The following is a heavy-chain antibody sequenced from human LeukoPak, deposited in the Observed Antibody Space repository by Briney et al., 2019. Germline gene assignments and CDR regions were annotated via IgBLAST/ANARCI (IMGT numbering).Heavy chain of an antibody. CDR1: GYSFTSYW. V-gene: IGHV5-51*01. CDR2: IYPGDSDT. J-gene: IGHJ4*02. Sequence: GESLKISCKASGYSFTSYWIGWVGQMPGKGLEWMGIIYPGDSDTRYSPSFQGQVTFSADRSSSTAYLQWTSLKASDTAMYYCARQPSVTVAGHLDYWGQGTLVTVSS. CDR3: ARQPSVTVAGHLDY. D-gene: IGHD4-11*01.